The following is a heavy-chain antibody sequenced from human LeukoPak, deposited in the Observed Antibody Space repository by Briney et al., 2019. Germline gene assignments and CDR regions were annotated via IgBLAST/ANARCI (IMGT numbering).Heavy chain of an antibody. Sequence: PSETLSLTRAVYGGSFSGYYWSWIRQPPGKGLEWIGEINHSGSTNYNPSLKSRVTISVDTSKNQFSLKLSSVTAADTAVYYCARGRGFYFDYWGQGTLVTVSS. J-gene: IGHJ4*02. CDR1: GGSFSGYY. CDR3: ARGRGFYFDY. V-gene: IGHV4-34*01. CDR2: INHSGST. D-gene: IGHD3-10*01.